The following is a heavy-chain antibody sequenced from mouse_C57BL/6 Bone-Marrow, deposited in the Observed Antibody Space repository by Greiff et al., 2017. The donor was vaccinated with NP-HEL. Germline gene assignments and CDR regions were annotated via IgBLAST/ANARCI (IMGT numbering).Heavy chain of an antibody. Sequence: QVQLQQPGAELVRPGSSVKLSCKASGYTFTSYWMDWVKQRPGQGLEWIGNIYPSDSETHYNQKFTDKATLTVDKSSSTAYMQLSSLTSEDSAVYYCARCPHYYGSSYRYFGVWGTGTTVTVSS. V-gene: IGHV1-61*01. CDR1: GYTFTSYW. D-gene: IGHD1-1*01. J-gene: IGHJ1*03. CDR3: ARCPHYYGSSYRYFGV. CDR2: IYPSDSET.